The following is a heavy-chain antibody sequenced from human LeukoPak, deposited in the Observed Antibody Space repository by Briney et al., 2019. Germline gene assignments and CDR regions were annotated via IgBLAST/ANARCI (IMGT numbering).Heavy chain of an antibody. CDR3: ATSGGFVLPNAITGNWYMDV. J-gene: IGHJ6*03. V-gene: IGHV3-21*01. CDR1: GFTFSDYS. CDR2: ITRAGGYT. D-gene: IGHD2-2*01. Sequence: GGSLRLSCGASGFTFSDYSMNWVRQPPGKGLAWVASITRAGGYTYYADSVKGRFTISRDNAQNSLFLQMDSLRAEDTAGYFCATSGGFVLPNAITGNWYMDVWGRGTTVTVSS.